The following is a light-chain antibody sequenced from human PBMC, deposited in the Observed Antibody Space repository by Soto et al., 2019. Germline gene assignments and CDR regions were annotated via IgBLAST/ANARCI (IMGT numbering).Light chain of an antibody. Sequence: QSVLTQPPSVSGAPGQRVTISFTGSSSNIGAGYDVHWYQQLPGTAPKLLIYGNSNRPSGVPDRFSGSKSGTSASLAITGLQAEDEADYYCQSYDSSLSGPVFGGGTKVTVL. J-gene: IGLJ2*01. V-gene: IGLV1-40*01. CDR1: SSNIGAGYD. CDR3: QSYDSSLSGPV. CDR2: GNS.